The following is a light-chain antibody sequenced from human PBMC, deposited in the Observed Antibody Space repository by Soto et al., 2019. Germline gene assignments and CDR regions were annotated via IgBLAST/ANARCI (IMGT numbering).Light chain of an antibody. CDR2: EVS. CDR3: SSFTTSSTRV. J-gene: IGLJ3*02. CDR1: SSDVGAYNY. Sequence: QSALTQPASVSGSPGQSITISCAGTSSDVGAYNYVSWYQQHPGSTPNIMIYEVSNRPSGVSDRFSGSKSGNTASLTISGLQAGDEADYYCSSFTTSSTRVFGGGTKLTVL. V-gene: IGLV2-14*01.